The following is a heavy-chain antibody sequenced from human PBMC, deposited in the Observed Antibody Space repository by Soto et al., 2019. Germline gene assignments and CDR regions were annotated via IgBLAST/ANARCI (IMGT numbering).Heavy chain of an antibody. CDR3: ARVSTTAKTFEF. V-gene: IGHV3-15*01. J-gene: IGHJ4*02. CDR1: GFTFSNAW. D-gene: IGHD4-17*01. Sequence: EVQLVESGGGLVKPGGSLRLSCAASGFTFSNAWMSWVRQAPGKGLEWVGRIKSKTDGGTTDYAAPVKGRFTISRDDSKNTLYLQMNSLRAEDTALYYCARVSTTAKTFEFWGQGTLVTVSS. CDR2: IKSKTDGGTT.